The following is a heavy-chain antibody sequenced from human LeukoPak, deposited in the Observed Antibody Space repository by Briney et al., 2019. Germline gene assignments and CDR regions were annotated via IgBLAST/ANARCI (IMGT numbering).Heavy chain of an antibody. CDR3: AAEPYPGGEY. J-gene: IGHJ4*02. CDR2: INPSGGNT. D-gene: IGHD1-26*01. V-gene: IGHV1-46*01. CDR1: GYTFTSYY. Sequence: ASVKVSCKASGYTFTSYYMHWVRQAPGQGLEWMGIINPSGGNTSYAQKFQGRVTMTRDMSTSTAYMELSSLRSEDTAVYYCAAEPYPGGEYWGQGTLVTVSS.